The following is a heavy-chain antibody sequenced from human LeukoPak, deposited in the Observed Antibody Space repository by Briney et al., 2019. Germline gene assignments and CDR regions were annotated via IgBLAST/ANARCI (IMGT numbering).Heavy chain of an antibody. CDR2: ISSDSSNI. CDR3: ARDPRRHRGAFDI. D-gene: IGHD1-14*01. Sequence: GGSLRLSCAVSGFTFISYSMNWVRQAPGKGLEWVSYISSDSSNIYYADSVNGRFTISRNNAKNSLYLQMNSLRAEDTAVYYCARDPRRHRGAFDIWGQGTMVSVSS. J-gene: IGHJ3*02. CDR1: GFTFISYS. V-gene: IGHV3-48*01.